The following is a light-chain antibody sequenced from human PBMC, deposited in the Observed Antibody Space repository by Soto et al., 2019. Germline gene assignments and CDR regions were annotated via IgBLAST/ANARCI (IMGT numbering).Light chain of an antibody. CDR1: HGVLHPSENRNY. CDR3: QQYYRSPKA. V-gene: IGKV4-1*01. J-gene: IGKJ1*01. Sequence: EIWMTQSPDCLAVSLCARAILSCXASHGVLHPSENRNYLAWXQQKLGXPPRXXXDGXSSRNCGGPDRFSGSGSATDFTRTIVSMQDEDAAGYFSQQYYRSPKAFGQGTKVDIK. CDR2: GXS.